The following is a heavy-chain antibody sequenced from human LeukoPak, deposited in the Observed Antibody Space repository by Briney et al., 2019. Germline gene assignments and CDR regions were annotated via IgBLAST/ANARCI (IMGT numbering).Heavy chain of an antibody. J-gene: IGHJ4*02. D-gene: IGHD3-10*01. V-gene: IGHV4-34*01. CDR3: ASEYYYGSGSYYRLRNY. CDR1: GGSFSGYY. CDR2: INHSGST. Sequence: SETLSLTCAVYGGSFSGYYWSWIRQLPGKGLEWIGEINHSGSTNYNPSLKSRVTISVDTSKNQFSLKLSSVTAADTAVYYCASEYYYGSGSYYRLRNYWGQGTLVTVSS.